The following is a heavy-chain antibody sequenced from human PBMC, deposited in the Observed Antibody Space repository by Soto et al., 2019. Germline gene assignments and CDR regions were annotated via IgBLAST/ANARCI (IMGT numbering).Heavy chain of an antibody. CDR1: GGSISSYY. D-gene: IGHD5-18*01. CDR2: IYSTGST. V-gene: IGHV4-59*01. J-gene: IGHJ4*02. Sequence: PSETLSRTCTVSGGSISSYYWNWIRQPPGKGLEWIGYIYSTGSTNYNPSLKSRVTLSVEKSKSHFSLKLSSVTAADTAVYYCARSGYTYGNFDYWGQGTLVTVSS. CDR3: ARSGYTYGNFDY.